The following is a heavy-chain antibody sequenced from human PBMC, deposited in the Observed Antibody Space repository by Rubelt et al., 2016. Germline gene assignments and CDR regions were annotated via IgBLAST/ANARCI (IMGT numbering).Heavy chain of an antibody. J-gene: IGHJ2*01. CDR2: INPSGDRT. D-gene: IGHD6-6*01. Sequence: QVQLVQSGAEVKKPGASVKVSCTASGYTFTSYYMHWVRQAPGQGLEWMGIINPSGDRTSYAQKFQGRVTMTRDTSTSTVYMELSSLRSEDTAVYYCARDRIRIAARQGWYFDLWGRGTLVTVSS. CDR3: ARDRIRIAARQGWYFDL. CDR1: GYTFTSYY. V-gene: IGHV1-46*01.